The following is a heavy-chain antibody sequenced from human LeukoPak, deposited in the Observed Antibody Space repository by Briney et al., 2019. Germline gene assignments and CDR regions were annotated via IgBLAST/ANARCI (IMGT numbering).Heavy chain of an antibody. V-gene: IGHV1-3*01. CDR1: GFTFTNYA. J-gene: IGHJ4*02. D-gene: IGHD3/OR15-3a*01. CDR3: ARGIWTRTVSSYYLDY. CDR2: INAGNGHT. Sequence: ASVKVSCKASGFTFTNYAMQWVRQAPGQRLEWMGWINAGNGHTRYSQRFQGRVTITRDISATTAYMEVTSLRSEDTAVYYCARGIWTRTVSSYYLDYWGQGTLVTVSS.